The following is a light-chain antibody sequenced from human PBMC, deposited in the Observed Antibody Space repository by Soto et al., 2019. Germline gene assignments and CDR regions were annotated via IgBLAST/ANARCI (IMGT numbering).Light chain of an antibody. CDR1: SSDVGGYNY. J-gene: IGLJ1*01. CDR2: EVN. Sequence: QSVLTQPPSASGSPGQSVTISCTGTSSDVGGYNYVSWYQQHPGKAPKLMIFEVNNRPSEVPDRFSGSKSGNTASLTVSGLQPEDEADYYCSSYAGRYSYVFGTGTKLTVL. CDR3: SSYAGRYSYV. V-gene: IGLV2-8*01.